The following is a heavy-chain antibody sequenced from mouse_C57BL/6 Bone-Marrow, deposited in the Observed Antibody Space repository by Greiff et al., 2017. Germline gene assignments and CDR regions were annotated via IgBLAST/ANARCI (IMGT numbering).Heavy chain of an antibody. Sequence: VQLQQSGAELVRPGASVKLSCTASGFNIKDDYMHWVKQRPEQGLEWIGWIDPENGDTEYASKFQGKATITADTSSNTAYMQLSSLTSEDTAVYDCTNITSVVATRWYFDVWGTGTTVAGSS. CDR3: TNITSVVATRWYFDV. J-gene: IGHJ1*03. V-gene: IGHV14-4*01. D-gene: IGHD1-1*01. CDR1: GFNIKDDY. CDR2: IDPENGDT.